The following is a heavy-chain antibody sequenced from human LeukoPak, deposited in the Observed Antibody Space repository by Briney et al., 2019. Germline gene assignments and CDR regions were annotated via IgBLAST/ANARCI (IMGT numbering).Heavy chain of an antibody. Sequence: SETLSLTCTVSGGSISSNGYYWAWFRQPPGKALEWIGSIYYSGGTYYNPSLKSRVTISIDTSKNQFSLKLRSVTAADTAVYYCARDGNALWGQGTLVTVSS. CDR3: ARDGNAL. CDR1: GGSISSNGYY. CDR2: IYYSGGT. J-gene: IGHJ4*02. D-gene: IGHD1-1*01. V-gene: IGHV4-39*07.